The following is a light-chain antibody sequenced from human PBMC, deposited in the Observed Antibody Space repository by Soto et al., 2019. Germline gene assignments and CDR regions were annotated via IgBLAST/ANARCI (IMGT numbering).Light chain of an antibody. CDR3: QHMRP. CDR1: QNINNW. CDR2: DAS. J-gene: IGKJ1*01. Sequence: DIQMTQSPSTLSASIGDRVTITCRASQNINNWIAWYQQKPGKAPKFLIYDASTLESGVPSRFSGSGFGTEFSLTISSLQTDDFGSYYCQHMRPFGQGTKVDIK. V-gene: IGKV1-5*01.